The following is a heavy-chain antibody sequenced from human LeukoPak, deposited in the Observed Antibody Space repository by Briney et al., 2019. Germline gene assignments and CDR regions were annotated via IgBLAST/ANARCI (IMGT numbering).Heavy chain of an antibody. Sequence: PGGSLRLSCVASEFSFSIYGMHCVRPAPGKGRGCVGVIWYDGSNRYYAGSVRGRFIISRDNSKNTLYLQMNSLRAEDTAVNYCAKDPAEYGDYVGALDIWGQGTMVTVSS. V-gene: IGHV3-33*06. CDR1: EFSFSIYG. CDR2: IWYDGSNR. J-gene: IGHJ3*02. CDR3: AKDPAEYGDYVGALDI. D-gene: IGHD4-17*01.